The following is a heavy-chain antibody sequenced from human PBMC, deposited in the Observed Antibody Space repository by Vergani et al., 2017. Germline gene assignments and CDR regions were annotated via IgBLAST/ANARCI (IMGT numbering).Heavy chain of an antibody. V-gene: IGHV7-4-1*02. J-gene: IGHJ6*02. CDR1: GYTFTYRY. Sequence: QMQLVQSGAEVKKTGSSVKVSCKASGYTFTYRYLHWVRQAPGQGLEFMGWINTNSGNPTYAPGFTGRFVFSLDTSVSTAYLQISGLKAEDSAVYYCARGRQWRLTEYLYGMDVWGQGTTVTVSS. CDR3: ARGRQWRLTEYLYGMDV. D-gene: IGHD6-19*01. CDR2: INTNSGNP.